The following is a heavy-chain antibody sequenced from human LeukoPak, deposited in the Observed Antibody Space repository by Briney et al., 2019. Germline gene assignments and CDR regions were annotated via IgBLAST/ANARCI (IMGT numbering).Heavy chain of an antibody. Sequence: GGSLRLSCGASGFTFSSFGMHWVRQAPGKGLEWVAFIRFDGSNKYYADSVKGRFTISRDNSKNTLYLQMNSLRAEDTAVYYCARDVALWFGELDYWGQGTLVTVSS. CDR2: IRFDGSNK. V-gene: IGHV3-30*02. J-gene: IGHJ4*02. CDR3: ARDVALWFGELDY. CDR1: GFTFSSFG. D-gene: IGHD3-10*01.